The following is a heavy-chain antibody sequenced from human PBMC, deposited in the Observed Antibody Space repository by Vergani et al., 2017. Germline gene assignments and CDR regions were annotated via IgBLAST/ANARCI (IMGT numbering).Heavy chain of an antibody. Sequence: QVQLQESGPGLVKPSQTLSLTCTVSGGSISSGGYYWSWIRQHPGKGLEWIGYIYCSGSTYYNPSLKSRVTISVDTSKNQFSLKLSSVTAADTAVYYCARASLQPEIGYCSGGSCYSGSGWFDPWGQGTLVTVSS. CDR2: IYCSGST. V-gene: IGHV4-31*03. CDR3: ARASLQPEIGYCSGGSCYSGSGWFDP. D-gene: IGHD2-15*01. J-gene: IGHJ5*02. CDR1: GGSISSGGYY.